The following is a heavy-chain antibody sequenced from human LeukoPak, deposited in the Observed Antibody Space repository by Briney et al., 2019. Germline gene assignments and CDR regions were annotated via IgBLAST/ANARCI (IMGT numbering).Heavy chain of an antibody. CDR1: GYSISSGYY. CDR2: IYHSGST. V-gene: IGHV4-38-2*01. J-gene: IGHJ4*02. D-gene: IGHD6-13*01. CDR3: AGSRIAASFDY. Sequence: PSETLSLTCAVSGYSISSGYYWGWIRQPPGKGLEWIGSIYHSGSTYYNPSLKSRVTISVDTSKNQFSLKLSSVTAADTAVYYCAGSRIAASFDYWGQGTLVTVSS.